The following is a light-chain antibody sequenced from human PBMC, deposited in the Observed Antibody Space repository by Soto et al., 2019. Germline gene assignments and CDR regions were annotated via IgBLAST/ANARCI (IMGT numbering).Light chain of an antibody. CDR1: QSVSTY. V-gene: IGKV3-11*01. J-gene: IGKJ4*01. CDR3: QHRNTWPPGAA. CDR2: GAS. Sequence: EIVLTQSPATLSLSPGERATLSCRASQSVSTYLAWYQQKPGQAPRLPIYGASNRATGIPARFSGSGSATDCTLTISSLEPEDFAVYYCQHRNTWPPGAAFGGGTKVEIK.